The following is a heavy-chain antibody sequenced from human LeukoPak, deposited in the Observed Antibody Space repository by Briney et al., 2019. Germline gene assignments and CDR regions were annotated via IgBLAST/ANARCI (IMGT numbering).Heavy chain of an antibody. J-gene: IGHJ4*02. V-gene: IGHV3-23*01. D-gene: IGHD2-2*01. Sequence: PGGSLRLSCAASGFSFSSFAMTWVRQAPGKGLEWVSGIIDTGGATYYADSVKGRFTISRDNSKNTLYLQMNSLRAEDTAVYYCAKGAGDTSRWFDFWGQGTLVTVSS. CDR3: AKGAGDTSRWFDF. CDR1: GFSFSSFA. CDR2: IIDTGGAT.